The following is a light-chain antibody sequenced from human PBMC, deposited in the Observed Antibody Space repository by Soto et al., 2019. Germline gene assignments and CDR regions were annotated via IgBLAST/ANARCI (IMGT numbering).Light chain of an antibody. CDR3: QHYYNIPVS. J-gene: IGKJ3*01. Sequence: DIVLTQAPDSLSASLGERATINCKSSQSLLYNSNNKTYLAWYQQKPGQPPRLLIYWASTRQSGVPERFSGRGTGTDFTHTINSLQAEDVAVYYCQHYYNIPVSFGPGTKVAI. CDR2: WAS. V-gene: IGKV4-1*01. CDR1: QSLLYNSNNKTY.